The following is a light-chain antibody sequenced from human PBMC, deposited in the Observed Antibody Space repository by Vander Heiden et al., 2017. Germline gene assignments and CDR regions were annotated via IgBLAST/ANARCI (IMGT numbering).Light chain of an antibody. V-gene: IGKV4-1*01. CDR2: WAS. J-gene: IGKJ2*01. CDR3: QQYYTTPPYT. Sequence: PDSLAVSLGERATINCKSSQRVLYSSNNKNYLAWYQQKPGQPPKLLIYWASTREAGVPDRFSGSGSGTDFTLTISSLQAEDVAVYYCQQYYTTPPYTFGQGTKLEIK. CDR1: QRVLYSSNNKNY.